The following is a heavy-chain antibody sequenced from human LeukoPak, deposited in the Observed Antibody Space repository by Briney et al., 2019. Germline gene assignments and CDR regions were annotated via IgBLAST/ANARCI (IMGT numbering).Heavy chain of an antibody. Sequence: SETLSLTCAVYGGSFSGYCWSWIRQPPGKGLEWIGEINHSGSTNYNPSLKSRVTISVDTSKNQFSLKLSSVTAADTAVYYCAGYDAEGYFDYWGQGTLVTVSS. V-gene: IGHV4-34*01. D-gene: IGHD6-13*01. CDR3: AGYDAEGYFDY. CDR2: INHSGST. CDR1: GGSFSGYC. J-gene: IGHJ4*02.